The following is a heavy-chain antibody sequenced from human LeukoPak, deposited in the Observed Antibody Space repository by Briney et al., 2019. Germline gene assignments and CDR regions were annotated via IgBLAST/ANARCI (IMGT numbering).Heavy chain of an antibody. CDR1: GFTFSSYA. V-gene: IGHV3-30*04. CDR2: ISYDGSNK. D-gene: IGHD6-19*01. J-gene: IGHJ4*02. CDR3: ARASRAVAVTTTNDY. Sequence: GGSLRLSYAASGFTFSSYAMHWVRQAPGKGLEWVAVISYDGSNKYYADSVKGRFTISRDNSKNTLYLQMNSLRAEDTAVYYCARASRAVAVTTTNDYWGQGTLVTVSS.